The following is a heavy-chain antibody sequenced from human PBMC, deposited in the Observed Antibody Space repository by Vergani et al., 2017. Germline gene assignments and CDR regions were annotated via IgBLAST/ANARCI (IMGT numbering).Heavy chain of an antibody. Sequence: QLQLQESGPGLVKPSETLSLTCTVSGGSISSSSYYWGWIRQPPGKGPEWIGSIYYSGSTYYNPSLKRRVTISVDTSKNQFSRKLSSVTAADTAVYYCARDPRDGYNYWXFDLWGRGTLVTVSS. CDR2: IYYSGST. D-gene: IGHD5-24*01. V-gene: IGHV4-39*07. J-gene: IGHJ2*01. CDR1: GGSISSSSYY. CDR3: ARDPRDGYNYWXFDL.